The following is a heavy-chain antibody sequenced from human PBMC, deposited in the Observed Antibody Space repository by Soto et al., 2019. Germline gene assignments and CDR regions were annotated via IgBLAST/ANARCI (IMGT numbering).Heavy chain of an antibody. J-gene: IGHJ3*01. CDR3: ASHLYDNRSYVDALDV. D-gene: IGHD3-22*01. V-gene: IGHV5-10-1*01. CDR1: VYSLSNYW. CDR2: IDPSDSYN. Sequence: PGESPKISCQGSVYSLSNYWIIWVRQTPGKGLEWMGGIDPSDSYNKYIPSVQGHVTVSADRSISTAYLQWSSLKASDTANYYCASHLYDNRSYVDALDVWGQGTMVTVSS.